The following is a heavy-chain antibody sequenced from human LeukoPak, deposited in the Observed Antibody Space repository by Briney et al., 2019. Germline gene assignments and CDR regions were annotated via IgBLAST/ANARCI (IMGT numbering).Heavy chain of an antibody. CDR1: GYFISSGYY. CDR2: IHHSGST. V-gene: IGHV4-38-2*02. J-gene: IGHJ4*02. Sequence: SETLSLTCTVSGYFISSGYYWSWIRPPPGKGLQWIGSIHHSGSTYYNPSLKSRVTISVDTSKNQFSLKLSSVTAADTAVYYCARTSSSGLVGGYYFDYWGQGTLVTVSS. D-gene: IGHD6-19*01. CDR3: ARTSSSGLVGGYYFDY.